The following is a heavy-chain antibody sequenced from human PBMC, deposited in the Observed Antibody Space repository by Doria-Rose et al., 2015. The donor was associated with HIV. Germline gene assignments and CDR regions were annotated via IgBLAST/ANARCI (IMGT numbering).Heavy chain of an antibody. D-gene: IGHD1-1*01. J-gene: IGHJ6*02. V-gene: IGHV4-34*01. Sequence: QVQLQQWGAGLVKPSETLSLTCAVFGGSFSGYYWRWIRQPPGKRLESIGEINHSGSTNYKTSLNSRVTISLDTSKNLFSLKLSSVTAADTAVYYCARGLLRGGWNDVDYYYGMDVWGQGTTVTVSS. CDR3: ARGLLRGGWNDVDYYYGMDV. CDR1: GGSFSGYY. CDR2: INHSGST.